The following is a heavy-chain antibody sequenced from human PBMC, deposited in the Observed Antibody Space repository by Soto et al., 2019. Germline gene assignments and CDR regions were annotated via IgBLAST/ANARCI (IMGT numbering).Heavy chain of an antibody. CDR1: GSTLQNYA. D-gene: IGHD3-10*01. CDR2: LIGGHYGT. CDR3: AKGKSTGDIDWFDP. V-gene: IGHV3-23*01. Sequence: HPGGSLRLSCTASGSTLQNYAMAWVRQAPGKGLEWVSTLIGGHYGTAYSYSVKGRFTVSRDNSKNCLYLQMNSLGVEDTAMYFCAKGKSTGDIDWFDPWGQGSLVTVSS. J-gene: IGHJ5*02.